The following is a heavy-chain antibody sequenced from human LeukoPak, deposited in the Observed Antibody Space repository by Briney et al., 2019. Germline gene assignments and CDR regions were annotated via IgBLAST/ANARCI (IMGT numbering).Heavy chain of an antibody. J-gene: IGHJ4*02. CDR3: ARDSARGGTMDY. CDR1: GFTFNNYC. Sequence: GGSLRLSCAASGFTFNNYCMSGVRPAPGKGLEWVANIKQDGSEKYYVDSVKGRFTTSRDNAKNSLCLQMNSLRAEDTAVYYCARDSARGGTMDYWGEGTLVTVSS. D-gene: IGHD2-15*01. V-gene: IGHV3-7*01. CDR2: IKQDGSEK.